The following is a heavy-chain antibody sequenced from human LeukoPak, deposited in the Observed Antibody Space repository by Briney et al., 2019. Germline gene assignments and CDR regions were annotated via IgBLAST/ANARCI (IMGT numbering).Heavy chain of an antibody. V-gene: IGHV4-38-2*02. Sequence: SETLSLTCTVSGYSISSGYYWGWIRQPPGKGLEWIGSIYHSGSTYYNPSLKSRVTISVDTSKNQFSLKLSSVTAADTAVYYCASGETYYYDSSGYSFDYWGQGTLVTVSS. CDR2: IYHSGST. D-gene: IGHD3-22*01. J-gene: IGHJ4*02. CDR3: ASGETYYYDSSGYSFDY. CDR1: GYSISSGYY.